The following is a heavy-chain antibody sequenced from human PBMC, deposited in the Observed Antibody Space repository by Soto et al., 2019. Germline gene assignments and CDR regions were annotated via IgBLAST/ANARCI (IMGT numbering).Heavy chain of an antibody. D-gene: IGHD3-16*02. CDR1: GYTFTSYG. J-gene: IGHJ5*02. V-gene: IGHV1-18*01. CDR2: ISAYNGNT. CDR3: ARGGFMISFGGVIVSNWFDP. Sequence: QVQLVQSGAEVKKPGASVKVSCKASGYTFTSYGISWVRQAPGQGLEWMGWISAYNGNTNYAKKLQGRVTMTTDTSMSKAYMELRSLRSDDTAVYYCARGGFMISFGGVIVSNWFDPWGQGTLVTVSS.